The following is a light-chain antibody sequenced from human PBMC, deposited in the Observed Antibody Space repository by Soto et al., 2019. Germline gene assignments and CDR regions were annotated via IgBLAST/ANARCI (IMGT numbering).Light chain of an antibody. CDR2: AAS. J-gene: IGKJ5*01. CDR1: QGISNY. Sequence: DIQMTQSPSSLSASVGDRVTITCRASQGISNYLAWYQQKPGKVPKLLIYAASTLQSGVPSRFSGSGSVTDFTLTISSLQPADVSTYYCQKYGSAPRTFGQGTRLEIK. CDR3: QKYGSAPRT. V-gene: IGKV1-27*01.